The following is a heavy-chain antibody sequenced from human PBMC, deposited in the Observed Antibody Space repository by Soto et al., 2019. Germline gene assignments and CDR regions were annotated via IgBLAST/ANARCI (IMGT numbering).Heavy chain of an antibody. CDR2: VKSKVDGGTI. Sequence: GGSLRLSCVASGFTFKGAWMNWVRQAPGKGLEWVGRVKSKVDGGTIDYAAPVKGRFTISRDDSKDTVYLQMNSLKTEDTAVFYFTADLPTPFPQVDLGGQGTLVTVPS. CDR1: GFTFKGAW. V-gene: IGHV3-15*07. J-gene: IGHJ5*02. CDR3: TADLPTPFPQVDL. D-gene: IGHD4-4*01.